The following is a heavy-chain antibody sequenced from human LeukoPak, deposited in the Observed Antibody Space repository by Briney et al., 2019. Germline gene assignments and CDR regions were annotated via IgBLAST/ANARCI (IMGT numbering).Heavy chain of an antibody. Sequence: ASVKVSCKASGGTFNSYAISWVRQAPGQGLEWMGGIIPIFGTANYAQKFQGRVTITADESTSTAYMELSSLRSEDTAVYYCARGRFTTIFGVVPNCGMDVWGQGTTVTVSS. V-gene: IGHV1-69*13. D-gene: IGHD3-3*01. J-gene: IGHJ6*02. CDR3: ARGRFTTIFGVVPNCGMDV. CDR2: IIPIFGTA. CDR1: GGTFNSYA.